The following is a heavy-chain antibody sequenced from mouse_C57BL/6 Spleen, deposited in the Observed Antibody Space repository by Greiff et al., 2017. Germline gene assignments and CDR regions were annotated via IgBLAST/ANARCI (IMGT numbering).Heavy chain of an antibody. V-gene: IGHV5-9-1*02. J-gene: IGHJ3*01. CDR1: GFTFSSYA. Sequence: EVKLVESGEGLVKPGGSLKLSCAASGFTFSSYAMSWVRQTPEKRLEWVAYISSGGDYIYYADTVKGRFTISRDNARNTLYLQMSSLKSEDTAMYYCTRGGYGYDEGAWFAYWGQGTLVTVSA. D-gene: IGHD2-2*01. CDR3: TRGGYGYDEGAWFAY. CDR2: ISSGGDYI.